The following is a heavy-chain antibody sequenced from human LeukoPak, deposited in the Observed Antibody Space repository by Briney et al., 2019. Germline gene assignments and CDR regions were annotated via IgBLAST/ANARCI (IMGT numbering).Heavy chain of an antibody. D-gene: IGHD2-8*01. CDR1: GMPSSKVA. V-gene: IGHV3-23*01. CDR3: AKRDGVF. J-gene: IGHJ4*02. Sequence: GGSLRLSCAASGMPSSKVAMSWVRQAPGTGLEWVSTISGSGGSTDYADSVKGGFTLSRDNSKNTDSLPLPSLRAEDTAVYYCAKRDGVFWGQGTLVTVSS. CDR2: ISGSGGST.